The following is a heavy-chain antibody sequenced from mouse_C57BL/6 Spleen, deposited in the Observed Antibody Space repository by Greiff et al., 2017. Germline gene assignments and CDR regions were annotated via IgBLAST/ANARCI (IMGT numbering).Heavy chain of an antibody. CDR3: ARSEYFDV. J-gene: IGHJ1*03. V-gene: IGHV1-7*01. Sequence: QVQLQQSGAELAKPGASVKLSCKASGYTFTSYWMHWVKQRPGQGLEWIGYINPSSGYTKYNQKFKDKATLTADTSSSTAYMQLSSLTYEDSAVYYCARSEYFDVWGTGTTVTVSS. CDR2: INPSSGYT. CDR1: GYTFTSYW.